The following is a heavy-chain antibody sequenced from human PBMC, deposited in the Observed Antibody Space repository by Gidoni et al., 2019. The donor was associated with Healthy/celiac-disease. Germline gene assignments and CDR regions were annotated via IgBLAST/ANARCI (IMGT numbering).Heavy chain of an antibody. J-gene: IGHJ6*03. CDR3: ARENRMGFGAYYYYYMDV. CDR2: ISYDGSNK. CDR1: GFTFSSYA. V-gene: IGHV3-30-3*01. D-gene: IGHD3-10*01. Sequence: QVQLVESGGGVVQPGRSLRLSCAASGFTFSSYAMHWVRQAPGQGLEWVAVISYDGSNKYYADSVKGRFTISRDNSKNTLYLQMNSLRAEDTAVYYCARENRMGFGAYYYYYMDVWGKGTTVTVSS.